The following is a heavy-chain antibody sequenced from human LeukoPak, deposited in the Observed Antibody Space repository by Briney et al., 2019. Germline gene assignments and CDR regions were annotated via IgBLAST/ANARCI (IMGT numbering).Heavy chain of an antibody. V-gene: IGHV3-21*01. CDR2: ITSGSSYR. Sequence: GSLRLSCAASGFTFSSYAMNWVRRAPGKGLEWVSSITSGSSYRFYADSVKGRFTISRDNAKNTLYLQMNSLRAEDTAVYYCARDPYSGSYGNYYYYFMDVWGKGTTVTISS. CDR1: GFTFSSYA. CDR3: ARDPYSGSYGNYYYYFMDV. J-gene: IGHJ6*03. D-gene: IGHD1-26*01.